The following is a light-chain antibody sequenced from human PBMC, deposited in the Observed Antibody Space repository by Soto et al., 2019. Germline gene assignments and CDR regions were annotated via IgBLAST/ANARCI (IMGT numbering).Light chain of an antibody. CDR3: KSYAGSNTYV. J-gene: IGLJ1*01. V-gene: IGLV2-8*01. CDR1: KSDIGVYDF. Sequence: QSVLTQPPSASGSPGQSVTISCTGTKSDIGVYDFVSWYQHHPGKAPRLIIYEVVQRPSGVPDRFSGSKSGNTASLTVSGLQAADEADYFCKSYAGSNTYVFGSGTQGHRP. CDR2: EVV.